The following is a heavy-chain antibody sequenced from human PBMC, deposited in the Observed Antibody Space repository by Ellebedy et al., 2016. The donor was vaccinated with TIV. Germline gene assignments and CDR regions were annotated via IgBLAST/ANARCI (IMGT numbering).Heavy chain of an antibody. CDR3: ASSDWNDVSYYYYYMDV. CDR1: GGTFSSYA. J-gene: IGHJ6*03. V-gene: IGHV1-69*13. D-gene: IGHD1-1*01. CDR2: IIPIFGTA. Sequence: SVKVSCXASGGTFSSYAISWVRQAPGQGLEWMGGIIPIFGTANYAQKFQGRVTITADESTSTAYMELSSLRSEDTAVYYCASSDWNDVSYYYYYMDVWGKGTTVTVSS.